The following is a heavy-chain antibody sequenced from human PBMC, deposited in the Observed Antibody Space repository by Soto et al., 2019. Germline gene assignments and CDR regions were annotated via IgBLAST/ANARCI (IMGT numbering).Heavy chain of an antibody. V-gene: IGHV4-4*07. J-gene: IGHJ6*02. CDR2: IYTNGNT. D-gene: IGHD3-16*02. CDR3: ARGVRDGYYGMDV. Sequence: QAQLQESGPGLVKPSETLSLTCSVSGGSFSSYYWTWIRQPAGKGLEWIGRIYTNGNTNYNPSLKSRLTMSADTAKNQFSLRLRSVTAADTAVYYCARGVRDGYYGMDVWGPGATVTVSS. CDR1: GGSFSSYY.